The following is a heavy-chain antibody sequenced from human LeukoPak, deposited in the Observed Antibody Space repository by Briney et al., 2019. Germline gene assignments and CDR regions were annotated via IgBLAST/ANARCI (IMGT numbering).Heavy chain of an antibody. CDR2: INHSGSS. Sequence: SETLSLTCAVYGGSFSGYYWSWIRQPPGKGLEWIGEINHSGSSNYNPSLKSRVSISVDTSKKQFSLKLTSVTAADTAVYYCTREDDILAPHYYGMDVWGQGTTVTVSS. V-gene: IGHV4-34*01. CDR1: GGSFSGYY. J-gene: IGHJ6*02. CDR3: TREDDILAPHYYGMDV. D-gene: IGHD3-9*01.